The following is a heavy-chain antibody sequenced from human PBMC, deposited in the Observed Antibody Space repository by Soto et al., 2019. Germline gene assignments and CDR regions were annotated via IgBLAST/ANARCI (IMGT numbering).Heavy chain of an antibody. CDR1: GYTFTSYG. CDR3: ARDLVFRAPAVVFDI. Sequence: ASVQVSCKASGYTFTSYGISWVREAPGQGLEWMGWISAYNGNTNYAQKLQGRVTMTTDTSTSTAYMELRSLRSDDTAVYYCARDLVFRAPAVVFDIWGQGTMVTVSS. D-gene: IGHD3-10*01. CDR2: ISAYNGNT. V-gene: IGHV1-18*01. J-gene: IGHJ3*02.